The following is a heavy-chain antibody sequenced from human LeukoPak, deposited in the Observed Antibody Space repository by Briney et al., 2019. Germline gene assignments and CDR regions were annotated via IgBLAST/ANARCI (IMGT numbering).Heavy chain of an antibody. CDR2: IIPIFGTA. V-gene: IGHV1-69*05. Sequence: SVKVSCKASGGTFSSYAISWVRQAPGQGLEWMGGIIPIFGTANYAQKLQGRVTMTTDTSTSTAYMELRSLRSDDTAVYYCARSGYYGHHDAFDIWGQGTMVTASS. CDR3: ARSGYYGHHDAFDI. J-gene: IGHJ3*02. CDR1: GGTFSSYA. D-gene: IGHD3-22*01.